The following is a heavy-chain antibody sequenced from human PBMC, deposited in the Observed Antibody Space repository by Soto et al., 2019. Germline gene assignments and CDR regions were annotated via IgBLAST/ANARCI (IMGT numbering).Heavy chain of an antibody. V-gene: IGHV3-23*01. CDR2: ISGSGGST. CDR1: GFTFISYA. Sequence: PGGSLRLSCAASGFTFISYAMSWVRQAPGKGLEWVSAISGSGGSTYYADSVKGRYTISRDNSKNTLYLQMNSLRAEDTAVYYCAKGYSGSYPYYFDYWGQGTLVTVSS. CDR3: AKGYSGSYPYYFDY. D-gene: IGHD1-26*01. J-gene: IGHJ4*02.